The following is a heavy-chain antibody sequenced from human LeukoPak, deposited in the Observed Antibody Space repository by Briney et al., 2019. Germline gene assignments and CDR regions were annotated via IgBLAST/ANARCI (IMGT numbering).Heavy chain of an antibody. CDR3: ARDYRWFDP. D-gene: IGHD3-16*02. CDR2: IYYSGST. Sequence: PSETLSLTCTVSGGSVSSNIYYWNWIRQPPGKGLEWIGYIYYSGSTNYNPSLKSRVTISVDTSKNQFSLKLSSVTAADTAVYYCARDYRWFDPWGQGTLVTVSS. J-gene: IGHJ5*02. CDR1: GGSVSSNIYY. V-gene: IGHV4-61*01.